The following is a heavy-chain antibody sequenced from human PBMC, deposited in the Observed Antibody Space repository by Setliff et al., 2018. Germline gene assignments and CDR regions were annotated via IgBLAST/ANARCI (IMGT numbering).Heavy chain of an antibody. CDR1: GGSISGSHYS. CDR3: ARDTRDKYDSSGYYLSLDS. CDR2: TYYNGTA. V-gene: IGHV4-39*02. J-gene: IGHJ4*02. Sequence: SETLSLTCSVSGGSISGSHYSWVWMRQPPGKRLEWIGSTYYNGTAYYNPSLQSRVAISVDTSKNYFSLDVNSVTAADTAVYYCARDTRDKYDSSGYYLSLDSWGQGTLVTVS. D-gene: IGHD3-22*01.